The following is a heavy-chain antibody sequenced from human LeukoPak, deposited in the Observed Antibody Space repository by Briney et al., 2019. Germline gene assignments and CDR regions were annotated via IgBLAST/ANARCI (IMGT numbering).Heavy chain of an antibody. V-gene: IGHV4-59*01. J-gene: IGHJ1*01. CDR2: IYNSGHT. D-gene: IGHD4-17*01. CDR1: GGSISNYY. Sequence: ETLSLTCTVSGGSISNYYWSWIRQPTGKGLESIGHIYNSGHTNYNPSLKSRDTISEDTSKNQLSLKLSSVTAADTAVYYCARAAVTTSRYFQHWGQGTLVTVSS. CDR3: ARAAVTTSRYFQH.